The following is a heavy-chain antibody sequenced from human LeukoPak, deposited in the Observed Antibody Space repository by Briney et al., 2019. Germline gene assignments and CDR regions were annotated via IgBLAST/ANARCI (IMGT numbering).Heavy chain of an antibody. V-gene: IGHV3-74*01. CDR1: ESNFDSIW. J-gene: IGHJ4*02. Sequence: GPLRLSCARSESNFDSIWLHWFRKGPGKGLVWFSRINSDGSSTTYADSVKGRFTISRDNAKNTLYLQMDRLRAEYTAVYYCARDRSYYGYFDSWGQGTLVTVSS. CDR3: ARDRSYYGYFDS. CDR2: INSDGSST. D-gene: IGHD1-26*01.